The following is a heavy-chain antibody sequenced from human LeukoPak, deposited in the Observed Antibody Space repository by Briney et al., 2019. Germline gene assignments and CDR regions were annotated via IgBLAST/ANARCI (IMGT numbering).Heavy chain of an antibody. Sequence: GGSLRLSCAASGFTFSSYSMNWVRQAPGKGLEWVSSISSSSSYTYYADSVKGRFTISRDNAKNSLYLQMNGLRAEDTAVYYCARVPTLVPWGQGTLVTVSS. CDR1: GFTFSSYS. V-gene: IGHV3-21*01. CDR2: ISSSSSYT. CDR3: ARVPTLVP. J-gene: IGHJ5*02.